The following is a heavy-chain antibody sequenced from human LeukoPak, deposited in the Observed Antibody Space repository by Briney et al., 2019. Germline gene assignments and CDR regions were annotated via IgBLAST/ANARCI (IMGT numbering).Heavy chain of an antibody. Sequence: PGGSLRLSCAASGFTFSSYWMHWVRQAPGKGLVWVSRINSDGSSTSYADSVKGRFTISRDNAKKSLYLQMNSLRIEDTALYYCAKDTFGGTGTPMVCDFWGQGTLVTVSS. CDR1: GFTFSSYW. V-gene: IGHV3-74*01. D-gene: IGHD5-18*01. CDR3: AKDTFGGTGTPMVCDF. CDR2: INSDGSST. J-gene: IGHJ4*02.